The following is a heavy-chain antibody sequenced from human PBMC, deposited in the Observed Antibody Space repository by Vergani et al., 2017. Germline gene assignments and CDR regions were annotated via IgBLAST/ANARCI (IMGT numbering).Heavy chain of an antibody. V-gene: IGHV1-8*01. CDR2: MNPNSGNT. J-gene: IGHJ6*03. CDR3: ARSVRRLGPTSYYYYYMDV. CDR1: GYTFTSYD. Sequence: QVQLVQSGAEVKKPGASVKVSCKASGYTFTSYDINWVRQATGQGLEWMGWMNPNSGNTDYAQKFQGRVTMTRNTSISTAYMELSSLRSEDTAVYYCARSVRRLGPTSYYYYYMDVWGKGTTVTVSS. D-gene: IGHD6-19*01.